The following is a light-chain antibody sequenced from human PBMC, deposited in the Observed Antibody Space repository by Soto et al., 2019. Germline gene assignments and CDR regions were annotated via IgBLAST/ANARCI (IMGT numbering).Light chain of an antibody. CDR2: GNT. J-gene: IGLJ1*01. CDR3: QSYDSSLSGYV. CDR1: SSNIGAGYD. Sequence: QSVLTQPPSVSGAPGQRVTMSCTGSSSNIGAGYDVHWYQQLPGTAPKLLFSGNTNRPSGVPDRFSGSKSGTSASLAITGLQAEDEADYYCQSYDSSLSGYVFGTGTNLTVL. V-gene: IGLV1-40*01.